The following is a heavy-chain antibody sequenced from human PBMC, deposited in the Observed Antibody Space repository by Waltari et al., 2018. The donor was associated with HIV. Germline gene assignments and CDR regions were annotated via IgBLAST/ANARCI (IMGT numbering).Heavy chain of an antibody. Sequence: QVQLQESGPGLVRPSQTLSLTCTVSGGSIPSGSYYWSWIWHPAGKELEWIGRVYTSGNTDYNPSLRSRVTLSVDTSNNQFSLKLSSLTAADTAVYYCARALDYYESGSFPWWFFDLWGRGTLVTVSS. CDR3: ARALDYYESGSFPWWFFDL. D-gene: IGHD3-10*01. CDR1: GGSIPSGSYY. J-gene: IGHJ2*01. CDR2: VYTSGNT. V-gene: IGHV4-61*02.